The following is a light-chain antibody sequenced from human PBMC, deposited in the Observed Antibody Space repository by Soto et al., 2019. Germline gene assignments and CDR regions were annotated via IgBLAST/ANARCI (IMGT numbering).Light chain of an antibody. CDR2: AAS. CDR1: QGISNS. J-gene: IGKJ5*01. Sequence: DIQMTQSPSSLSASVGDRVTITCRASQGISNSLAWYQQKPGKLPKLLIYAASTLQSGVPSRFSGTASGTDFTLPISSLQPEDVATYYCQKYDSAPPAFGQGTRLEIK. V-gene: IGKV1-27*01. CDR3: QKYDSAPPA.